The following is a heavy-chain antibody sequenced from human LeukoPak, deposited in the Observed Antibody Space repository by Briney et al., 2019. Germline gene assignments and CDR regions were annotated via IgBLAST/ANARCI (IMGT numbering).Heavy chain of an antibody. CDR2: ISGSGGST. CDR3: AKASSGWYYFDY. CDR1: GFTFSSYA. D-gene: IGHD6-19*01. Sequence: GGSLRLSCAASGFTFSSYAMSWVRQAPGQGLEGVSAISGSGGSTYYADSVRGRFTISRDNSKNTLYLQMNSLRAEDTAVYYCAKASSGWYYFDYWGQGTLVTVSS. V-gene: IGHV3-23*01. J-gene: IGHJ4*02.